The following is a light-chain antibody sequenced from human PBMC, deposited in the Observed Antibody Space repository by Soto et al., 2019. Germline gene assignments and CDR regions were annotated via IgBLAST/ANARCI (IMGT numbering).Light chain of an antibody. CDR2: DAS. CDR3: QQRSNCPST. Sequence: EIVLTQSPATLSLSPGNRATLSCRASQSVSGYLAWYQQKPGQAPRLLIYDASNRATGIPARFSGSWSGTDFNLTITSLEPEDFAVYYCQQRSNCPSTFGGGTKVEI. J-gene: IGKJ4*01. CDR1: QSVSGY. V-gene: IGKV3-11*01.